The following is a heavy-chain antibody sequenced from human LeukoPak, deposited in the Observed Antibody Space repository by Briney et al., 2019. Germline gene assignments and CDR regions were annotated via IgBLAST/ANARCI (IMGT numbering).Heavy chain of an antibody. J-gene: IGHJ2*01. Sequence: GTSLRLSCAASGFTFSYYGMVWVRQAPGKGLRWVAAIDPGGGDNYYADSVRGRFAVSRDNSKNTLYLQIGSLTVVDTAMYFCARDSDTTGSHWFFDVWGRGTLVTVSS. CDR1: GFTFSYYG. D-gene: IGHD2/OR15-2a*01. V-gene: IGHV3-30*12. CDR2: IDPGGGDN. CDR3: ARDSDTTGSHWFFDV.